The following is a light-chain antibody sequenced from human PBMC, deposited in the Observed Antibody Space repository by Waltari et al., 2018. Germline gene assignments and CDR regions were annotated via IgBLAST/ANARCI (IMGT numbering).Light chain of an antibody. J-gene: IGKJ1*01. Sequence: EIVLTQSPGTLSLSPGERATLSCRASQSVSRTLAWYQQKPGQVPRLLIYDASTRATGMADRFSGSGSGTDFSLTISRLEPEDFAVYYCQKDGRLPATFGQGTKVEIK. CDR2: DAS. CDR3: QKDGRLPAT. CDR1: QSVSRT. V-gene: IGKV3-20*01.